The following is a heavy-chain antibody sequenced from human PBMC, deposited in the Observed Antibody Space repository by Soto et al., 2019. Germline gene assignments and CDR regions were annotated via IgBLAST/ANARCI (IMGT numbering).Heavy chain of an antibody. D-gene: IGHD3-16*01. CDR3: VRGDGGYFDQ. Sequence: QVQLVQSGVEVKKPGASVKVSCKAMGYTFTNYGLSWVRQAPGEGLEWLGWISAYNGHTKYAQKVQDRVTVTTDTSASTAYLELRSLTSDDTAVYYCVRGDGGYFDQWGQGTLVLVSP. CDR2: ISAYNGHT. J-gene: IGHJ4*02. CDR1: GYTFTNYG. V-gene: IGHV1-18*01.